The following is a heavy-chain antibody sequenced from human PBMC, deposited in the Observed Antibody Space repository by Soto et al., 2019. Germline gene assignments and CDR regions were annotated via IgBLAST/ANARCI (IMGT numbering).Heavy chain of an antibody. CDR1: GFTISSFG. Sequence: EVQLLESGGGLVQPGGSLRLSCAASGFTISSFGMSWVRQPPGKGLEWVSGIISSGSTTYYADSVKGRFTISRDNSKKTLYLQMNSLRAEDAAVYYCAKGLGRGVGAMDVWDQGTTVTVSS. CDR2: IISSGSTT. CDR3: AKGLGRGVGAMDV. J-gene: IGHJ6*02. D-gene: IGHD3-10*01. V-gene: IGHV3-23*01.